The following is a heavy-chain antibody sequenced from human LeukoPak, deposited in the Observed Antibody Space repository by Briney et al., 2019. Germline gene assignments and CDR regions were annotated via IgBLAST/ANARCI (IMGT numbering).Heavy chain of an antibody. Sequence: GGSLRLSCAASGFTFSSYEMNWVRQAPEKGLEWVSYISSSGSTIYYADSVKGRFTISRDNAKNSLYLQMNSLRAEDTAVYYCARGGLLSGFDYWGQGTLVTVSS. V-gene: IGHV3-48*03. CDR1: GFTFSSYE. D-gene: IGHD3-3*01. CDR2: ISSSGSTI. CDR3: ARGGLLSGFDY. J-gene: IGHJ4*02.